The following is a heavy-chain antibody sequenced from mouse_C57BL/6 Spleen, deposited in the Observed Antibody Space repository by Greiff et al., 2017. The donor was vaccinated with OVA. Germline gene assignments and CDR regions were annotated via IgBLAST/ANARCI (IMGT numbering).Heavy chain of an antibody. CDR3: ARGDSNYEGPWFAY. V-gene: IGHV1-47*01. D-gene: IGHD2-5*01. Sequence: VQRVESGAELVKPGASVKMSCKASGYTFTTYPIEWMKQNHGKSLEWIGNFHPYNDDTKYNEKFKGKATLTVEKSSSTVYLELSRLTSDDSAVYYCARGDSNYEGPWFAYWGQGTLVTVSA. J-gene: IGHJ3*01. CDR1: GYTFTTYP. CDR2: FHPYNDDT.